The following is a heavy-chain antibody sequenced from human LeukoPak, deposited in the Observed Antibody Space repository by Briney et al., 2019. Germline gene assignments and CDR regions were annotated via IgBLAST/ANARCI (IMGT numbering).Heavy chain of an antibody. V-gene: IGHV1-69*05. D-gene: IGHD2-2*01. CDR3: ARDASHCSSTSCPFDY. CDR1: GGTFSSYA. CDR2: IIPIFGTA. J-gene: IGHJ4*02. Sequence: ASVKVSCKASGGTFSSYAISWVRQAPGQGLEWMGGIIPIFGTANYAQKFQGRVTITTDESTSTAYMELSGLRSEGTAVYYCARDASHCSSTSCPFDYWGQGTLVTVSS.